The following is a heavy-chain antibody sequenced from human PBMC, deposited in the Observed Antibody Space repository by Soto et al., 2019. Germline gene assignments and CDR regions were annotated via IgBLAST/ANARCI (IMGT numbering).Heavy chain of an antibody. Sequence: GGSLRLSCAASGFTFSNAWMSWVRQAPGKGQEWVGRIKSKTDGGTTDYAAPVKGRFTISRDDSKNTLYLQMNSLKTDDTAVYYCTTEAVHNWFDPWGQGTLVTVSS. CDR1: GFTFSNAW. CDR2: IKSKTDGGTT. D-gene: IGHD2-8*01. J-gene: IGHJ5*02. CDR3: TTEAVHNWFDP. V-gene: IGHV3-15*01.